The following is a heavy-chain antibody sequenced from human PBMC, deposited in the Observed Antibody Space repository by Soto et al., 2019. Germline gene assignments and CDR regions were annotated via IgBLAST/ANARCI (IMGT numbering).Heavy chain of an antibody. Sequence: GGSLRLSCAASGFSFSSYAMSWVRQAPGKGLEWVSGINTSGGSTYYADSVKGRFTISRDNSKNTLYLQMNSLRAEDTAVYYCARLRFINNCFDPWGQGTLVTVSS. J-gene: IGHJ5*02. CDR2: INTSGGST. D-gene: IGHD2-21*02. V-gene: IGHV3-23*01. CDR3: ARLRFINNCFDP. CDR1: GFSFSSYA.